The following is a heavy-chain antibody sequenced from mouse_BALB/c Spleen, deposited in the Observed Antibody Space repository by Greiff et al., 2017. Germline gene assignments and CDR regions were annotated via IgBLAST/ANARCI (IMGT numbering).Heavy chain of an antibody. CDR1: GFAFSSYD. Sequence: EVKVVESGGGLVKPGGSLKLSCAASGFAFSSYDMSWVRQTPEKRLEWVAYISYGGGNTYYPDTVKGRFTISRDNAKNTLYLQMSSLKSEDTAMYYCARRGSSYDYAMDYWGQGTSVTVSS. J-gene: IGHJ4*01. V-gene: IGHV5-12-1*01. CDR3: ARRGSSYDYAMDY. D-gene: IGHD1-1*01. CDR2: ISYGGGNT.